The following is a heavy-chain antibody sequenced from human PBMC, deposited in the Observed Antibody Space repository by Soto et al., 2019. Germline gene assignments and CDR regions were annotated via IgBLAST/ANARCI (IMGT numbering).Heavy chain of an antibody. Sequence: ASVKVSCKASGYTFISYGISWVRQAPGQGVAWMGWISAYNGNTNYEQKIQGRVTMTTDTSTSTAYMELRSVVSDDTDVYYCARVVNCSGGGCYIFYYYYGMGVWGQGTTVTVAS. V-gene: IGHV1-18*01. J-gene: IGHJ6*02. CDR1: GYTFISYG. D-gene: IGHD2-15*01. CDR2: ISAYNGNT. CDR3: ARVVNCSGGGCYIFYYYYGMGV.